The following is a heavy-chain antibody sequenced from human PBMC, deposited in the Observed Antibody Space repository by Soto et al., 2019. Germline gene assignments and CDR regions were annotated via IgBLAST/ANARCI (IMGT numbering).Heavy chain of an antibody. D-gene: IGHD6-19*01. V-gene: IGHV4-39*01. CDR1: GGSISSSSYY. Sequence: EPLSLTCTVSGGSISSSSYYWGWIRQPPGKGLEWIGSIYYSGSTYYNPSLKSRVTISVDTSKNQFSLKLSSVTAADTAVYYCARPYSSGWYWYFDLWGRGTLVTVSS. J-gene: IGHJ2*01. CDR3: ARPYSSGWYWYFDL. CDR2: IYYSGST.